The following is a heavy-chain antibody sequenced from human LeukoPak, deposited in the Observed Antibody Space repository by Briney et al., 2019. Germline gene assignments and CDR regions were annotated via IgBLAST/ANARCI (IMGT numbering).Heavy chain of an antibody. D-gene: IGHD2-15*01. J-gene: IGHJ6*02. CDR3: AREMSALVGVLDYYGMDV. CDR1: GFTFSSYS. Sequence: PGGSLRLSCAASGFTFSSYSMNWVRQAPGKGLEWVSSISSSSSYIYYADSVKGRFTISRDNAKNSLYLQMNSLRAEDTAVYYCAREMSALVGVLDYYGMDVWGQGTTVTVSS. V-gene: IGHV3-21*01. CDR2: ISSSSSYI.